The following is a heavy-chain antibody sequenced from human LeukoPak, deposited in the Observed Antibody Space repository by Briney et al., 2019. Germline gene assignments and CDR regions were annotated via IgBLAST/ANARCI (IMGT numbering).Heavy chain of an antibody. CDR2: ISGGGHNT. J-gene: IGHJ4*02. D-gene: IGHD6-13*01. V-gene: IGHV3-23*01. Sequence: GGSLGLSCAASGFTFSSYAMSWVRQAPGKGLEWGPVISGGGHNTYYADSVKGRFTISRDNSRNTLYLQMNSLRAEDTAVYYCAKDRSSWYYPFDYWGQGTLVTVSS. CDR1: GFTFSSYA. CDR3: AKDRSSWYYPFDY.